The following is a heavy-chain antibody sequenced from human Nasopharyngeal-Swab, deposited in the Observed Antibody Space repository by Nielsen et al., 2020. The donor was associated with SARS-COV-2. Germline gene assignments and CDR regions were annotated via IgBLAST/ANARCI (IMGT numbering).Heavy chain of an antibody. D-gene: IGHD6-13*01. V-gene: IGHV3-48*02. CDR3: VRATSSWYFDS. J-gene: IGHJ4*02. CDR1: GFTFSSYS. Sequence: GGSLRLSCEASGFTFSSYSMNWVRRAPGKGLEWVSFIDSSSPTIYYADSVKGRFTISRDNAKNSLYLQMHTLRDDDTAVYYCVRATSSWYFDSWGQGTLVTVSS. CDR2: IDSSSPTI.